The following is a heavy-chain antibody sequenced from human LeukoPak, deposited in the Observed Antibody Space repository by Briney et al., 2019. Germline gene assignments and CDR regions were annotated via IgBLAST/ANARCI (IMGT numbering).Heavy chain of an antibody. V-gene: IGHV4-61*02. Sequence: SQTLSLTCTVSGDSISSGDYYWSWIRQPAGKGLEWIGRISSSGSTNYNPSLKSRVTISVDTSKNQFPLKLSSVTAADTAVYFCARGPYSYDSSGAFDIWGQGTMVTVPS. CDR2: ISSSGST. D-gene: IGHD3-22*01. J-gene: IGHJ3*02. CDR1: GDSISSGDYY. CDR3: ARGPYSYDSSGAFDI.